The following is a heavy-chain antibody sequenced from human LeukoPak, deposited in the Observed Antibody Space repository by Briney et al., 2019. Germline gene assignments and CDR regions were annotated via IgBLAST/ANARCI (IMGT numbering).Heavy chain of an antibody. D-gene: IGHD3-10*01. J-gene: IGHJ6*03. CDR2: INHNSGGT. CDR3: ARGDYGSGSHYSPNSYHMDV. Sequence: ASVKVSCKASGSTFTGYFMYWVRQAPGQGLEWMGWINHNSGGTNYAQKFQGRVTMTRDTSISTSYMELSRLRSDDTAVYYCARGDYGSGSHYSPNSYHMDVWGKGTTVTVSS. V-gene: IGHV1-2*02. CDR1: GSTFTGYF.